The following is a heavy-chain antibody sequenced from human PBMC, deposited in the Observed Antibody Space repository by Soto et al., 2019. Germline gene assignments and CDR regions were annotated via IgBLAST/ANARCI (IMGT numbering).Heavy chain of an antibody. J-gene: IGHJ6*02. CDR2: IYPGDSDT. CDR1: GYSFISYW. CDR3: ARHFHDNSGGGNYYCDLDV. D-gene: IGHD2-15*01. V-gene: IGHV5-51*01. Sequence: GESLKISCQGSGYSFISYWIAWVRQMPGKGLEWMGMIYPGDSDTRISPSFQGRVTISADRSIATAYLQWNSLKASDTAIYYCARHFHDNSGGGNYYCDLDVWGQGTTVTVSS.